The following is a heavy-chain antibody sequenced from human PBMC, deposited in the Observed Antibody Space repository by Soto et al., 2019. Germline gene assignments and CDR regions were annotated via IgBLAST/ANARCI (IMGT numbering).Heavy chain of an antibody. Sequence: PSQTLSLTCAISGDSVSSNSVAWNWIRQSPSRGLEWLGRTYYRSRWYNDYAVSVKSRITINPDTSKNQFSLHLNSVTPEDTAVYYCARNHKGQWLVNNWFDPRGQATLVTVS. CDR1: GDSVSSNSVA. CDR3: ARNHKGQWLVNNWFDP. CDR2: TYYRSRWYN. J-gene: IGHJ5*02. V-gene: IGHV6-1*01. D-gene: IGHD6-19*01.